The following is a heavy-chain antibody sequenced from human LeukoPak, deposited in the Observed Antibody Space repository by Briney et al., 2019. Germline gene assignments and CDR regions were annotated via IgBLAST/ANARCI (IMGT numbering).Heavy chain of an antibody. V-gene: IGHV1-2*02. Sequence: ASVKVSCKASGGTFSSYAISWVRQAPGQGLEWMGWINPNSGGTNYAQKFQGRVTMTRDTSISTAYMELSRLRSDDTAVYYCARGQGGGYCSSTSCPPDYWGQGTLVTVSS. CDR2: INPNSGGT. CDR1: GGTFSSYA. D-gene: IGHD2-2*01. CDR3: ARGQGGGYCSSTSCPPDY. J-gene: IGHJ4*02.